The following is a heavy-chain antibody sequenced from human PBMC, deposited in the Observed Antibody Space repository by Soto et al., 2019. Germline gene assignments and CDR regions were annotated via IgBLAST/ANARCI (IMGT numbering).Heavy chain of an antibody. V-gene: IGHV1-69*01. CDR3: ARASPVICGGDPCYRLDSSFDS. D-gene: IGHD2-21*02. CDR2: IIPLFGTP. J-gene: IGHJ5*01. Sequence: QVQLVQSGAEVRKPGSSLRVSCKSSGATFSTTGISWVRQAPGQGLEGMGGIIPLFGTPKYARKFQGRVSITADESTNTVYMELNSLRPDDAAVYYCARASPVICGGDPCYRLDSSFDSWGQGSLVIVSS. CDR1: GATFSTTG.